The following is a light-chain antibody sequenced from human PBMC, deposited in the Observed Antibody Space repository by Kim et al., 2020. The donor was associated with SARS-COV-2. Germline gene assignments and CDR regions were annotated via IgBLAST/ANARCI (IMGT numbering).Light chain of an antibody. V-gene: IGLV2-14*03. CDR2: DVT. CDR1: SLDVGAYPY. CDR3: CSYTTSSTYV. Sequence: QSALTQPASVSGSPGQSIAISCTGSSLDVGAYPYVSWYQQLPGKAPKLMIYDVTKRPSGVSDRFSGSKSGNTASLTISGLQAEDEADYYCCSYTTSSTYVFESGTKFTVL. J-gene: IGLJ1*01.